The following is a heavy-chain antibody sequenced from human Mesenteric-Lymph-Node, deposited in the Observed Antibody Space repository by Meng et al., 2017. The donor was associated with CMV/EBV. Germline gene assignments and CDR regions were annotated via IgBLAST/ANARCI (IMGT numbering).Heavy chain of an antibody. J-gene: IGHJ4*02. D-gene: IGHD3-3*01. CDR1: GFTFSSYS. Sequence: GESLKISCAASGFTFSSYSMNWVRQAPGKGLEWVSYISSSGSTIYYADSVKGRFTISRDNAKNSLYLQMNSLRAEDTAVYYCARDSGDFWSGYYSHYWGQGTLVTVSS. CDR2: ISSSGSTI. CDR3: ARDSGDFWSGYYSHY. V-gene: IGHV3-48*04.